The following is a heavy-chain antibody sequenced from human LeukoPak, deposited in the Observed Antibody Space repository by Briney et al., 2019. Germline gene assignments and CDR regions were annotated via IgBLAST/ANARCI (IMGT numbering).Heavy chain of an antibody. D-gene: IGHD5-24*01. CDR1: GGSISSSSYY. Sequence: SETLSLTCTVSGGSISSSSYYWGWIRQPPGKGLEWIGEINHSGSTNYNPSLKSRVTISVDTSKNQFSLKLSSVTAADTAVYYCARALGSMATTQPYFDYWGQGTLVTVSS. J-gene: IGHJ4*02. CDR3: ARALGSMATTQPYFDY. V-gene: IGHV4-39*07. CDR2: INHSGST.